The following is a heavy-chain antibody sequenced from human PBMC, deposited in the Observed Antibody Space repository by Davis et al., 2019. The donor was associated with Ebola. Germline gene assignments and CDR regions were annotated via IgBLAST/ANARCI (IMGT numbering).Heavy chain of an antibody. D-gene: IGHD4-17*01. CDR2: IGTAGDT. CDR1: GFTFSSYD. CDR3: ARAARYGDPFYYYYYGMDV. J-gene: IGHJ6*02. Sequence: GESLKISCAAPGFTFSSYDMHWVRQATGKGLEWVSAIGTAGDTYYPGSVKGRFTISRENAKNSLYLQMNSLRAGDTAVYYCARAARYGDPFYYYYYGMDVWGQGTTVTVSS. V-gene: IGHV3-13*01.